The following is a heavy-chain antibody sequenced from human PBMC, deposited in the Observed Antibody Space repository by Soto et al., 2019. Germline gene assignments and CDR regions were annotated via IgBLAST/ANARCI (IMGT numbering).Heavy chain of an antibody. D-gene: IGHD3-10*01. J-gene: IGHJ4*02. V-gene: IGHV3-11*06. CDR2: ISSSSSYT. Sequence: GGSLRLSCAASGFTFSDYYMSWIRQAPGKGLEWVSYISSSSSYTNYADSVKGRFTISRDNANNSLYLQMNSLRAEDTAVYYCAREHRSEVRGMIIPHFDYWGQGTLVTVSS. CDR1: GFTFSDYY. CDR3: AREHRSEVRGMIIPHFDY.